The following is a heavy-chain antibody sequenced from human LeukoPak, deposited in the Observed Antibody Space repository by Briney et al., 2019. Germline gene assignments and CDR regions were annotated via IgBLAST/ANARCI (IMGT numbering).Heavy chain of an antibody. Sequence: PSGTLSLTCAVSGAXISSSNCWSWARQPPGKGLEWIGEIYHAGTTNYNPSLKSRITISVDNSRSQFSLKLTSVTAADTAVYFCLRIYCSSTSCHYFDYWGREPWSPSPQ. D-gene: IGHD2-2*01. CDR3: LRIYCSSTSCHYFDY. CDR1: GAXISSSNC. CDR2: IYHAGTT. V-gene: IGHV4-4*02. J-gene: IGHJ4*02.